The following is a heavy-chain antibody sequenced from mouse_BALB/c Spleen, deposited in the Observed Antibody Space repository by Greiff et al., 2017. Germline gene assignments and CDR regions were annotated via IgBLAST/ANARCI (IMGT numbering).Heavy chain of an antibody. D-gene: IGHD2-2*01. J-gene: IGHJ1*01. CDR2: ISSGGST. V-gene: IGHV5-6-5*01. Sequence: EVQVVESGGGLVKPGGSLKLSCAASGFTFSSYAMSWVRQTPEKRLEWVASISSGGSTYYPDSVKGRFTISRDNARNILYLQMSSLRSEDTAMYYCARYGYDEGWYFDVWGAGTTVTVSS. CDR3: ARYGYDEGWYFDV. CDR1: GFTFSSYA.